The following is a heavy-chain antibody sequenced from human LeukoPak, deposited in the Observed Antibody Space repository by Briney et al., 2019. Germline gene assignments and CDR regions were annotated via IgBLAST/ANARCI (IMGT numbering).Heavy chain of an antibody. J-gene: IGHJ4*02. CDR1: GFTFSSYS. CDR3: AREHIRSGSYELDY. Sequence: GGSLRLSCAASGFTFSSYSMNWVRQAPGKGLEWVSYISSSSSTIYYADSVKGRFTISRDNAKNTLYLQMNSLRAEDTAVYYCAREHIRSGSYELDYWGQGTLVTVSS. D-gene: IGHD3-10*01. CDR2: ISSSSSTI. V-gene: IGHV3-48*01.